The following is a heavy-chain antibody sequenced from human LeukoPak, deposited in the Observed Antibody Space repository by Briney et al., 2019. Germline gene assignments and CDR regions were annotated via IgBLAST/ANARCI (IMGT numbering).Heavy chain of an antibody. Sequence: GASVKVSCKASGYTFTSYAMNWVRQAPGQGLEWMGWINTNTGNPTYAQGFTGRFVFSLDTSVSTAYLQISSLKAEDTAVYYCARDIVPAATPGGFDPWGQGTLVTVSS. D-gene: IGHD2-2*01. CDR2: INTNTGNP. CDR1: GYTFTSYA. V-gene: IGHV7-4-1*02. CDR3: ARDIVPAATPGGFDP. J-gene: IGHJ5*02.